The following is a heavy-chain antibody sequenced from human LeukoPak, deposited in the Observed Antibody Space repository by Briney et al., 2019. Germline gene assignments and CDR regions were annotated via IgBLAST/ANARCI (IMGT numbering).Heavy chain of an antibody. CDR3: ARARPYDILTGLRLDP. Sequence: ASVKVSCKASGGTFISYAISWVRQAPGQGLEWMGGIIPIFGTANYAQKFQGRVTITADESTSTAYMELSSLRSEDTAVYYCARARPYDILTGLRLDPWGQGTLVTVSS. D-gene: IGHD3-9*01. J-gene: IGHJ5*02. CDR1: GGTFISYA. V-gene: IGHV1-69*13. CDR2: IIPIFGTA.